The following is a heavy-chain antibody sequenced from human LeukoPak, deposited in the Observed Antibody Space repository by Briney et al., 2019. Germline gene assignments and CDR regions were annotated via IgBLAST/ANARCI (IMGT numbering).Heavy chain of an antibody. Sequence: GESLKISCKVSGYTFTTHWIGWVRQMPGIGLEWMGIIYPGDSHTRYSPSFQGLVTMSGGKSISTAYLQWRSLKASDTAMYFCVRHGQVQLGGPYYYMDVWGNGTTVTVSS. CDR3: VRHGQVQLGGPYYYMDV. D-gene: IGHD5-18*01. J-gene: IGHJ6*03. CDR1: GYTFTTHW. V-gene: IGHV5-51*01. CDR2: IYPGDSHT.